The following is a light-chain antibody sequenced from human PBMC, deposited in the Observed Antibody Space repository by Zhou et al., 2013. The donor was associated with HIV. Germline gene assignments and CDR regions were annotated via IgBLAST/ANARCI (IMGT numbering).Light chain of an antibody. J-gene: IGKJ2*01. CDR3: QQYDNLYT. V-gene: IGKV1-33*01. CDR1: QDISNY. CDR2: DAS. Sequence: DIQMTQSPSSLSASVGDRVTITCQASQDISNYLNWYQQKPGKAPKLLIYDASNLETGVPSRFSGSGSGTDFTFTISSLQPEDIATYYCQQYDNLYTFGPGDQAGDQT.